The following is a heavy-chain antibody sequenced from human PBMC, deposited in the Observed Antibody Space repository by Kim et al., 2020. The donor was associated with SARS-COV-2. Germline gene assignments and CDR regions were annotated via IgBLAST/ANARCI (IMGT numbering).Heavy chain of an antibody. J-gene: IGHJ4*02. Sequence: ASVKVSCKASGYTFTGYYMHWVRQAPGQGLEWMGWINPNSGGTNYAQKFQGRVTMTRDTSISTAYMELSRLRSDDTAVYYCARADRVGGYRLFDYWGQGTLVTVSS. CDR2: INPNSGGT. CDR3: ARADRVGGYRLFDY. D-gene: IGHD5-12*01. V-gene: IGHV1-2*02. CDR1: GYTFTGYY.